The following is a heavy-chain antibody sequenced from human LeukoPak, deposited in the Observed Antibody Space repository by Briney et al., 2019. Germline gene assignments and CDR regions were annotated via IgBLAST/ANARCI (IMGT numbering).Heavy chain of an antibody. CDR2: ISHSGST. Sequence: PSETLSLTCAVSGGSISSSCLWSWVRQPPGNGLEWIGEISHSGSTNYNPSLKSRVTISVDKSKNQFSLNLSSVSAADTAVYYCARDKRAAGSTVFDYWGQGTLVTVSS. D-gene: IGHD6-13*01. V-gene: IGHV4-4*02. CDR3: ARDKRAAGSTVFDY. CDR1: GGSISSSCL. J-gene: IGHJ4*02.